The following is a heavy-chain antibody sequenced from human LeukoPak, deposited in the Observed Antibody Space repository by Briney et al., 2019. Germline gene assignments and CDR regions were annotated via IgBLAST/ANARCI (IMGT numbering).Heavy chain of an antibody. J-gene: IGHJ4*02. D-gene: IGHD3-10*01. CDR1: GYTFTSYG. Sequence: LWASVKVSCKASGYTFTSYGISWVRQAPGQGLEWMGWISAYNGNTNYAQKLQGRVTMTTDTSTSTAYMELRSLRSDDTAVYYCARDRTTELLWFGELLSTAPFDYWGQGTLVTVSS. CDR2: ISAYNGNT. V-gene: IGHV1-18*01. CDR3: ARDRTTELLWFGELLSTAPFDY.